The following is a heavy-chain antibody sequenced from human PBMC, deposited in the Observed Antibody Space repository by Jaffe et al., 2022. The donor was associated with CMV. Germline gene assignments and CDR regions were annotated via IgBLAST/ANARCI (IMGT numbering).Heavy chain of an antibody. CDR2: IYYSGST. Sequence: QLQLQESGPGLVKPSETLSLTCTVSGGSISSSSYYWGWIRQPPGKGLEWIGSIYYSGSTYYNPSLKSRVTISVDTSKNQFSLKLSSVTAADTAVYYCARVYDFWSYPSFDPWGQGTLVTVSS. D-gene: IGHD3-3*01. CDR3: ARVYDFWSYPSFDP. J-gene: IGHJ5*02. CDR1: GGSISSSSYY. V-gene: IGHV4-39*01.